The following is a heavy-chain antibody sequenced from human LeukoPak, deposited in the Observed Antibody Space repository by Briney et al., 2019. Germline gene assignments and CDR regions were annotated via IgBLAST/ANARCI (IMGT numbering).Heavy chain of an antibody. J-gene: IGHJ5*02. CDR1: GGSISSYY. CDR3: ARDRARGDIVVVVAGNWFDP. CDR2: IYTSGST. Sequence: SETLSLTCTVSGGSISSYYWSWIRQPAGKGLEWIGRIYTSGSTNYNPSLKSRVTMSVDTSKNQFSLKLSPVTAADTAVYYCARDRARGDIVVVVAGNWFDPWGQGTLVTVSS. D-gene: IGHD2-15*01. V-gene: IGHV4-4*07.